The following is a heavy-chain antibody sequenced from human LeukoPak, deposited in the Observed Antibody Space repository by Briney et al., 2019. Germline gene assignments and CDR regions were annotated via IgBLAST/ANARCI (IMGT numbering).Heavy chain of an antibody. D-gene: IGHD3-22*01. J-gene: IGHJ3*02. CDR2: IYYSGST. CDR3: AGEPYTYYYDSSGYLSRRAFDI. V-gene: IGHV4-59*01. Sequence: SETLSLTCTVSGGSISSYYWSWIRQPPGKGLEWIGYIYYSGSTNYNPSLKSRVTISVDTSKNQFSLKLSSVTAADTAVYYCAGEPYTYYYDSSGYLSRRAFDIWGQGTMVTVSS. CDR1: GGSISSYY.